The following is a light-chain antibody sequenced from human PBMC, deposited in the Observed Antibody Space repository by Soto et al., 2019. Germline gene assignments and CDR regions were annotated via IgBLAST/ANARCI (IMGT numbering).Light chain of an antibody. J-gene: IGLJ1*01. Sequence: SVLPQPASVSVSPGQSITISCTGTSSDVGGYNYVSWYQQHPGKAPKLMIYDVSNWPSGVSNRFSGSKSGNTASLTISGLQAEDEADYYCSSYTNSSPFVFGTGTKVTVL. CDR3: SSYTNSSPFV. CDR2: DVS. V-gene: IGLV2-14*01. CDR1: SSDVGGYNY.